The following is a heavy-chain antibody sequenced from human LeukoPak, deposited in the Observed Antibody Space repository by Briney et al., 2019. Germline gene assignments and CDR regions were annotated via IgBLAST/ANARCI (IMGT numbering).Heavy chain of an antibody. CDR3: ARLTSTSPEDF. J-gene: IGHJ4*02. CDR2: IFHSGST. Sequence: TSETLSLTCTVSGYSISSGYFWGWIRQPPGKGLQWIGSIFHSGSTYYNPSLKGRVTISVDTSKNQFSLKLSSVTAADTAMYYCARLTSTSPEDFWGQGTLVTVSS. CDR1: GYSISSGYF. D-gene: IGHD6-6*01. V-gene: IGHV4-38-2*02.